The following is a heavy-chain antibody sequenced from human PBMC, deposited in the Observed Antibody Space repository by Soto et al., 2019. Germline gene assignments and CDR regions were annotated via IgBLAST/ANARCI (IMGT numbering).Heavy chain of an antibody. CDR2: IYYSGST. CDR1: GGSVSSGSYY. J-gene: IGHJ4*02. V-gene: IGHV4-61*01. D-gene: IGHD2-15*01. CDR3: ARADPDASVGY. Sequence: TSETLSLTCTVSGGSVSSGSYYWSWIRQPPGKGLEWIGYIYYSGSTNYNPSLKSRVTISVDTSKNQFSLRMNSMIAADTAVYYCARADPDASVGYWGQGTLVTVSS.